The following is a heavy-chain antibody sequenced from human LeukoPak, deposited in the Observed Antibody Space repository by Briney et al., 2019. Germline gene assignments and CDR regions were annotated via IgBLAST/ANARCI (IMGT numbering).Heavy chain of an antibody. V-gene: IGHV4-39*07. D-gene: IGHD6-19*01. CDR1: GGSISSSSYY. CDR3: ARGGYSSGWYISNFGWFDP. J-gene: IGHJ5*02. Sequence: TSETLSLTCTVSGGSISSSSYYWGWLRQPPGKGREWIGSIYYSGSTYYNPSLKSRVTISVDTSKNQFSLRLSSVTAADTAVYYCARGGYSSGWYISNFGWFDPWGQGTLVTVSS. CDR2: IYYSGST.